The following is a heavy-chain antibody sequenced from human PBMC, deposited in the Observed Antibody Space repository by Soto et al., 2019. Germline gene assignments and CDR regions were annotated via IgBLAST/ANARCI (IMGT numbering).Heavy chain of an antibody. CDR3: AREDRDRETGLVPAAIDGMDV. CDR1: GGTISRYS. V-gene: IGHV1-69*08. J-gene: IGHJ6*02. Sequence: QVQLVQSGAEVKKPGSSVKVSCKASGGTISRYSITWVRQAPGHGLEWIGRVIPIFGIPTYAQKFQGRVTITADDSTSTAYMELSSRRYDDTAVYYCAREDRDRETGLVPAAIDGMDVWGQGTTVTVSS. D-gene: IGHD2-2*01. CDR2: VIPIFGIP.